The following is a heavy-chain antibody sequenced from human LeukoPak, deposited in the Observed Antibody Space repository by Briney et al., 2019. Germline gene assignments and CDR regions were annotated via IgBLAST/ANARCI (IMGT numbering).Heavy chain of an antibody. J-gene: IGHJ1*01. CDR2: MRSKAYGGTT. V-gene: IGHV3-49*03. D-gene: IGHD6-13*01. Sequence: GALGLSFTGSGFPFWYYAFNWFRPASGKGLGGGGFMRSKAYGGTTEYAASVKGRFTISRDDSKSIAYLQMNSLKTEDTAVYYCTRAAPYSSSWPEYFQHWGQGTLVTVSS. CDR1: GFPFWYYA. CDR3: TRAAPYSSSWPEYFQH.